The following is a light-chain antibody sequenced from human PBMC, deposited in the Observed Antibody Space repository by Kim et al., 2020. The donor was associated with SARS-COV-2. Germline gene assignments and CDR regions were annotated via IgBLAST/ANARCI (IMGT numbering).Light chain of an antibody. J-gene: IGKJ2*01. CDR3: QQSYSTPRT. V-gene: IGKV1-39*01. Sequence: DIQMTQSPSSLSASVGDRVTITCRASQSISSYLNWYQQKPGKAPKLLIYAASSLQSGVPSRFSGSGSGTDFTLTISSLQPEDFATYYCQQSYSTPRTFGQGTKLGD. CDR2: AAS. CDR1: QSISSY.